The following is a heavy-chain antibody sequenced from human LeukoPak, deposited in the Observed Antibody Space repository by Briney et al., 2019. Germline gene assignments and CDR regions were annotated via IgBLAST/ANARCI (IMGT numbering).Heavy chain of an antibody. D-gene: IGHD2-15*01. J-gene: IGHJ6*03. CDR3: ARERIYHYYYMDV. Sequence: GGSLRLSCAASGFTFSSYWMSWVRQAPGKGLEWVANIKQDGSEKYYVDSVKGRFTISRDNAKNSLYLQMNSLRAEDTAVYYCARERIYHYYYMDVWGKGTTVTVSS. V-gene: IGHV3-7*01. CDR2: IKQDGSEK. CDR1: GFTFSSYW.